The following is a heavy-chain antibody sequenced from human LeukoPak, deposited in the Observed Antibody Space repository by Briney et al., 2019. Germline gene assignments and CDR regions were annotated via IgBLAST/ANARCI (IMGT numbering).Heavy chain of an antibody. CDR1: GDSITSSDHY. D-gene: IGHD3-10*01. V-gene: IGHV4-39*01. Sequence: PSETLSLTCTLSGDSITSSDHYWVWIRQSPGEGLEWIGSVSQSGNTYYRSSLKSRVTVSIDTSKNEFSLIWTSVTAADTAQYYCARHLYYSASAFWYIDLWGRGTLVIVSP. J-gene: IGHJ2*01. CDR2: VSQSGNT. CDR3: ARHLYYSASAFWYIDL.